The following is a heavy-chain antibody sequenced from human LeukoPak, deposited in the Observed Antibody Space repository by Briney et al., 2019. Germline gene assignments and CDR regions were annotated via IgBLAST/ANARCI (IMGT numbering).Heavy chain of an antibody. CDR1: GYTFTDYY. J-gene: IGHJ3*02. V-gene: IGHV1-69-2*01. Sequence: ASVKVSCKVSGYTFTDYYMHWVQQAPGKGLEWMGLVDLEDGETIYAEKFQGRVTITADTSTDTAYMELSSLRSEDTAVYYCATIEYSSSSRAFDIWGQGTMVTVSS. CDR2: VDLEDGET. D-gene: IGHD6-6*01. CDR3: ATIEYSSSSRAFDI.